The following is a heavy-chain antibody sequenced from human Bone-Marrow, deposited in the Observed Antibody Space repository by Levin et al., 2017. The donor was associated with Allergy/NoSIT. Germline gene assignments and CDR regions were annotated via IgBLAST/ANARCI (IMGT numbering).Heavy chain of an antibody. D-gene: IGHD3-10*01. CDR1: GGSISSGGYY. V-gene: IGHV4-31*03. CDR3: ARTYYYGSGAVEDAFDI. J-gene: IGHJ3*02. Sequence: SQTLSLTCTVSGGSISSGGYYWSWIRQHPGKGLEWIGYIYYSGSTYYNPSLKSRVTISVDTSKNQFSLKLSSVTAADTAVYYCARTYYYGSGAVEDAFDIWGQGTMVTVSS. CDR2: IYYSGST.